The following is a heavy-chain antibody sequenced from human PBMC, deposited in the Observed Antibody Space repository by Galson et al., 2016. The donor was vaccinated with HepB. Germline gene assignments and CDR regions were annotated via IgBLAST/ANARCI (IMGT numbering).Heavy chain of an antibody. CDR3: ARDFGY. CDR2: ISVDGNTK. V-gene: IGHV3-30-3*01. Sequence: SLRLSCAASGFTFSRYAMNWVRQAPGKGLEWMAIISVDGNTKSYADSVKGRFTISRDNSKNILYLQMNSLKTEDTAVYYCARDFGYWGQGTLVTVSS. CDR1: GFTFSRYA. J-gene: IGHJ4*02.